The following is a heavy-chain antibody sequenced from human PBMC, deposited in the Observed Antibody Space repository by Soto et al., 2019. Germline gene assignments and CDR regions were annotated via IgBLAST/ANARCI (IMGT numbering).Heavy chain of an antibody. CDR1: GGSFSGYY. V-gene: IGHV4-34*01. CDR2: INHSGST. CDR3: GRNSVIFDY. Sequence: SETLSLTCTVYGGSFSGYYWSWIRQPPGKGLEWIGEINHSGSTNYNPSLKSRVTISVDTSKNQFSLKLSSVTAADTAVYYCGRNSVIFDYWGQGTLVTVSS. J-gene: IGHJ4*02. D-gene: IGHD3-22*01.